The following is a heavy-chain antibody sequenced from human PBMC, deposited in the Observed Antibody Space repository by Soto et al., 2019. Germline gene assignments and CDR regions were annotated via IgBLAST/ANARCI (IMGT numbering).Heavy chain of an antibody. V-gene: IGHV3-30-3*01. CDR1: GFTFSSYA. CDR2: ISYDGSNK. D-gene: IGHD6-13*01. Sequence: GGSLRLSCAASGFTFSSYAMHWVRQAPGKGLEWVAVISYDGSNKYYADSVKGRFTISRDNSKNTLYLQMNSLRAEDTAVYYCAREIPLPPRSWYGGYYYGMDVWGQGTTVTVSS. J-gene: IGHJ6*02. CDR3: AREIPLPPRSWYGGYYYGMDV.